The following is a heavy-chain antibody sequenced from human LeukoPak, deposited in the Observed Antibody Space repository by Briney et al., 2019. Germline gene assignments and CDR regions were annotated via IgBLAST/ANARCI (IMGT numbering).Heavy chain of an antibody. V-gene: IGHV1-2*04. J-gene: IGHJ4*02. CDR1: GYTFTGYY. Sequence: ASVKVSCKASGYTFTGYYMHWVRQAPGQGLEWMGWINPNSGGTNYAQKFQGWVTMTRDTSISTAYMELSRLRSDDTAVYYCAREGVGSSGYYFDYWGQGTLVTVSS. CDR3: AREGVGSSGYYFDY. D-gene: IGHD3-22*01. CDR2: INPNSGGT.